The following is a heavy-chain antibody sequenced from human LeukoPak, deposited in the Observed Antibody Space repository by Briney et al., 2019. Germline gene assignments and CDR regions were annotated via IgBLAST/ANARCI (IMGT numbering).Heavy chain of an antibody. V-gene: IGHV4-39*02. Sequence: PSETLSLTCTVSGVSISSSSYHWAWIRQPPGKGLEWIGNIYYTGTTYYNPSLKSRVTISVDTSKNHFSLKLTSVTAADTAVYYCASAVIRGVDYFHHWGQGTLVTVSS. CDR3: ASAVIRGVDYFHH. J-gene: IGHJ1*01. D-gene: IGHD3-10*01. CDR1: GVSISSSSYH. CDR2: IYYTGTT.